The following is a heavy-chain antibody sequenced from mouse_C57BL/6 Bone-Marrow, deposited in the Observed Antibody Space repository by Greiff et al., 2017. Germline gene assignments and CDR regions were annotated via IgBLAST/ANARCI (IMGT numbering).Heavy chain of an antibody. CDR1: GYTFTSYG. J-gene: IGHJ2*01. D-gene: IGHD3-2*02. Sequence: VQLMESGAELVKPGASVKLSCKASGYTFTSYGISWVKQRTGQGLEWIGEIYPRSGNTYYNEKFKGKATLTADKSSSTAYMQLCSLTSEDSAVYFCAREDYSSVYWWGQGTTLTVSS. CDR3: AREDYSSVYW. V-gene: IGHV1-81*01. CDR2: IYPRSGNT.